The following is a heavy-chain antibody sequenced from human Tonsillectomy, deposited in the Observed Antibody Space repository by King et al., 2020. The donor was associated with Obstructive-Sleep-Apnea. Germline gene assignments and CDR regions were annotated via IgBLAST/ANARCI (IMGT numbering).Heavy chain of an antibody. V-gene: IGHV2-5*02. Sequence: TLKESGPTLVKPTQTLTLTCTFSGFSLSSSGVGVGWILQPPGKALEWLALIYWDDDKRYSPSLKSRVTITKETAKNQVVLTMTNMDPVDTATYYCAHSRFSSSLWGMDVWGQGTTVTVSS. CDR3: AHSRFSSSLWGMDV. CDR1: GFSLSSSGVG. J-gene: IGHJ6*02. CDR2: IYWDDDK. D-gene: IGHD6-13*01.